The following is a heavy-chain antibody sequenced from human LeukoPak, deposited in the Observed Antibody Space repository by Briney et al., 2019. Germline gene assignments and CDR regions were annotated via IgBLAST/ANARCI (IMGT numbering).Heavy chain of an antibody. V-gene: IGHV4-4*07. Sequence: PSETLSLTCTVSGGSISSYYWSWIRQPAGKGLEWIGRIYTSGSTNYNPSLKSRVTMSVDTSKNQVSLKLSSVTAADTAVYYCARDSSGWSSGYYFDYWGQGTLVTVSS. CDR2: IYTSGST. CDR1: GGSISSYY. J-gene: IGHJ4*02. CDR3: ARDSSGWSSGYYFDY. D-gene: IGHD6-19*01.